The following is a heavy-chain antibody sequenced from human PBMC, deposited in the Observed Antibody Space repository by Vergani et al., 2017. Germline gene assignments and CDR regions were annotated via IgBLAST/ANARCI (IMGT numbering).Heavy chain of an antibody. J-gene: IGHJ5*02. CDR1: GGSISSGGYY. Sequence: QVQLQESGPGLVKPSQTLSLTCTVSGGSISSGGYYWSWIRQHPGKGLEWIGYIYYSGSTYYNPSLKSRVTIAVATSKNQFSLKLSSVTAADTAVYYCARDGEYCSSTSCLYNWFDPWGQGTLVTVSS. CDR2: IYYSGST. V-gene: IGHV4-31*03. D-gene: IGHD2-2*01. CDR3: ARDGEYCSSTSCLYNWFDP.